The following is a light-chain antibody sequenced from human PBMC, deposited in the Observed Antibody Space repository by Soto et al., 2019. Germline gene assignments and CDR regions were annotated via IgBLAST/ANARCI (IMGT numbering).Light chain of an antibody. CDR3: GTWDSSLSAVV. V-gene: IGLV1-51*01. CDR1: SSNIGNNY. CDR2: DND. J-gene: IGLJ2*01. Sequence: QSVLTQPPSVSAAPGQKVTISCSGSSSNIGNNYVSWYQQLPGTAPKLRIYDNDKRPSGIPDRFSGSKSGTSATLGMTGRQTGDEDDYYCGTWDSSLSAVVFGGGTKLTVL.